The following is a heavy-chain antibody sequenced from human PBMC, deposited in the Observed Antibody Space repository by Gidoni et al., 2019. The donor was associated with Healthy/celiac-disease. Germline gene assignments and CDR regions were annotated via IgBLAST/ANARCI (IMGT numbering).Heavy chain of an antibody. CDR3: AGRWGLAYCGGDCYSPIDY. V-gene: IGHV1-69*01. D-gene: IGHD2-21*02. CDR1: GGTFSSYA. Sequence: QVQLVQSGAEVKKPGSSVKVSCKASGGTFSSYAISWVRQAPGQGLEWMGGIIPIFGTANYAQKFQGRVTITADESTSTAYMELSSLRSEDTAVYYCAGRWGLAYCGGDCYSPIDYWGQGTLVTVSS. CDR2: IIPIFGTA. J-gene: IGHJ4*02.